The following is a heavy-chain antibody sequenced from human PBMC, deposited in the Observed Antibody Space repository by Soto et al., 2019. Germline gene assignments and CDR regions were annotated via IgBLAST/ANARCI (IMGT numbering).Heavy chain of an antibody. CDR3: ASRYYDFWSGENYFDY. J-gene: IGHJ4*02. V-gene: IGHV3-7*03. CDR2: IKQDGSEK. CDR1: GFTFSSYC. Sequence: EVQLVESGGGLVQPGGSLRLSCAASGFTFSSYCMSWVRQAPGKGLEWVANIKQDGSEKYYVDSVKGRFTISRDNAKNSLYLQWNSLRAEDTAVYYCASRYYDFWSGENYFDYWGQGTLVTVSS. D-gene: IGHD3-3*01.